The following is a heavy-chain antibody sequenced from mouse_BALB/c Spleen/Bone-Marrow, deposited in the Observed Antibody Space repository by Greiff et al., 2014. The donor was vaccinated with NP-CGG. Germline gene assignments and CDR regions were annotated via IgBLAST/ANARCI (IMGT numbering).Heavy chain of an antibody. CDR2: INPSNGRT. D-gene: IGHD1-1*01. Sequence: VQVVESGAELVKPGASVKLSCKASGYTFTSYWMHWVKQRPGQGLEWIGEINPSNGRTNYNEKFKSKATLTVDKSSSTVYMQLSSLTSEDSAFYYCARRTTTVVATDYWGQGTPLTVSS. CDR3: ARRTTTVVATDY. V-gene: IGHV1S81*02. J-gene: IGHJ2*01. CDR1: GYTFTSYW.